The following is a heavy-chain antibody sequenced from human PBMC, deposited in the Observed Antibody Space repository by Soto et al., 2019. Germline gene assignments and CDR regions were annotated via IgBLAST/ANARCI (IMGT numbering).Heavy chain of an antibody. CDR1: GFTFSSYA. J-gene: IGHJ4*02. CDR3: AKGPGGSAYTSFDS. Sequence: PGGSLRLSCAASGFTFSSYAMGWARQTPGKALEWVSSISGSGDSTYYAGSVRGRFTISRDIAKNTVFLQMNSLRAEDTALFYCAKGPGGSAYTSFDSWGRGTLVTVSS. CDR2: ISGSGDST. D-gene: IGHD1-1*01. V-gene: IGHV3-23*01.